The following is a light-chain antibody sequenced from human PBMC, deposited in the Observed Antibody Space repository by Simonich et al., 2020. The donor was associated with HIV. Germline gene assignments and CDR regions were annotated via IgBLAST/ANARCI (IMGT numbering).Light chain of an antibody. CDR3: QQYGSSPRT. Sequence: IVMTQSPATLSVSPGARAPLSCLASQSVSSSYLAWYQQKPGQAPRLLIYGASSRATGIPDRFSGSGSGTDFTLTISRLEPEDFAVYYCQQYGSSPRTFGQGTKVEIK. CDR1: QSVSSSY. V-gene: IGKV3-20*01. CDR2: GAS. J-gene: IGKJ1*01.